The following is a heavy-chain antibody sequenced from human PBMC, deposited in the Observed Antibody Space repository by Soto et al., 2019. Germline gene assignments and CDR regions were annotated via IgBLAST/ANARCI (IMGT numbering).Heavy chain of an antibody. CDR3: ARDLIRTTVKPNNWFDP. Sequence: GASVKVSCKASGYTFTSYGISWVRQAPGQGLEWMGWISAYNGNTNYAQKLQGRVTMTTDTSTSTAYMELRSLRSDDTAVYYCARDLIRTTVKPNNWFDPWGQGTLVTV. D-gene: IGHD4-4*01. CDR1: GYTFTSYG. V-gene: IGHV1-18*01. J-gene: IGHJ5*02. CDR2: ISAYNGNT.